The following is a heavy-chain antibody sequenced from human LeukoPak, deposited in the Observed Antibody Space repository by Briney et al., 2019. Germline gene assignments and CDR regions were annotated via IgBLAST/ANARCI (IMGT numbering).Heavy chain of an antibody. V-gene: IGHV1-18*01. CDR3: ARGRLKRVPFTKVAGALDY. J-gene: IGHJ4*02. Sequence: ASVKVSCKASGYTFRNFGITWVRQAPGQGLEWMGWIGTYNGNTDYAQKFQGRVIMTADTSTTTAHMELRSLRSDDTAVYYCARGRLKRVPFTKVAGALDYWGQGTRVTVSS. CDR1: GYTFRNFG. D-gene: IGHD6-19*01. CDR2: IGTYNGNT.